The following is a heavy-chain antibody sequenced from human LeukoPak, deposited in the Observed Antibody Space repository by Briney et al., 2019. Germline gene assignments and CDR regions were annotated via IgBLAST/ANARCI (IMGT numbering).Heavy chain of an antibody. Sequence: GGSLRLSCAASGFSFSSYAMSWVRQAPGKGLEWVSGINWNGGSTGYADSVKGRFTISRDNAKNSLYLQMNSLRAEDTALYYCARGSGYCSGGSCAHRDYYMDVWGKGTTVTVSS. CDR2: INWNGGST. V-gene: IGHV3-20*04. CDR3: ARGSGYCSGGSCAHRDYYMDV. CDR1: GFSFSSYA. J-gene: IGHJ6*03. D-gene: IGHD2-15*01.